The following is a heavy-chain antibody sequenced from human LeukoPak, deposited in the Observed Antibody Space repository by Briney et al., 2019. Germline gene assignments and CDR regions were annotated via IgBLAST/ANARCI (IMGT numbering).Heavy chain of an antibody. CDR2: ISGSGGST. J-gene: IGHJ4*02. CDR3: AKGRSCINDVWYEDCYY. CDR1: GFIFSSYA. Sequence: GGSLRLSCAASGFIFSSYAMSWVRQAPGKGLEWVSAISGSGGSTYYADSVKGRFTISRDNSKNTLYLQMNSLRAEDTAVYYCAKGRSCINDVWYEDCYYWGQGTLVTVSS. D-gene: IGHD2-8*01. V-gene: IGHV3-23*01.